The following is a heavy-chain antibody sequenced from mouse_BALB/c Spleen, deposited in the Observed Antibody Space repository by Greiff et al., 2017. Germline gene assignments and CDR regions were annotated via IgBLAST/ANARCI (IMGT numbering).Heavy chain of an antibody. CDR3: ARDYGYDPAWFAY. CDR1: GYNFTSYW. Sequence: VQLQQPGAELVKPGTSVKLSCTASGYNFTSYWINWVKLRPGQGLEWIGDIYPGSGSTNYNETFKSKATLTVDTSSSTAYMQLSSLASEDSALYCCARDYGYDPAWFAYWGQGTLVTVSA. CDR2: IYPGSGST. J-gene: IGHJ3*01. D-gene: IGHD2-2*01. V-gene: IGHV1-55*01.